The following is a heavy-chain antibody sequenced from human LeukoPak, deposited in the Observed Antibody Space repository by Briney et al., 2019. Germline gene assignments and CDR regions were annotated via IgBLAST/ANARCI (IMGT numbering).Heavy chain of an antibody. CDR2: ISSSSSYI. Sequence: PGGSLRLSCAASGFTFSSYSMNCVRQAPGKGPEWVSSISSSSSYIYYADSVKGRFTISRDNAKNSLYLQMSSLRAEDTAVYYCARDLQLEFRKYYYYYYGMDVWGQGTTVTVSS. J-gene: IGHJ6*02. CDR3: ARDLQLEFRKYYYYYYGMDV. CDR1: GFTFSSYS. D-gene: IGHD6-13*01. V-gene: IGHV3-21*01.